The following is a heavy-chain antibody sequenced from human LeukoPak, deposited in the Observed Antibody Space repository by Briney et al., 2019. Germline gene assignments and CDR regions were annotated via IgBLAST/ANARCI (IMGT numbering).Heavy chain of an antibody. D-gene: IGHD3-10*01. Sequence: QPGGSLRLSCAASGFTFSNYWMHWVRQDPGKGLVWVSFINPDGSTTNYADSVKGRFTISRDNAKNALYLQMNSLRAEDTAVYYCAKDLHYGSADYWGQGTLVTVSS. J-gene: IGHJ4*02. CDR1: GFTFSNYW. CDR2: INPDGSTT. CDR3: AKDLHYGSADY. V-gene: IGHV3-74*01.